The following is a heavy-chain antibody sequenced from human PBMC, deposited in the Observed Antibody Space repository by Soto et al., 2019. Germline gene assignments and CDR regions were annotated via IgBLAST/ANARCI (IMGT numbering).Heavy chain of an antibody. CDR2: IYYSGST. CDR3: ARPHFYDRGLCYFYY. CDR1: GGSISSSSYY. Sequence: SETLSLTCTVSGGSISSSSYYWGWIRQPPGKGLEWIGSIYYSGSTYYNPSLKSRVTISVDTSKNQFSLKLSSVTAADTAVYYCARPHFYDRGLCYFYYWGQGTLVTVSS. J-gene: IGHJ4*02. D-gene: IGHD3-22*01. V-gene: IGHV4-39*01.